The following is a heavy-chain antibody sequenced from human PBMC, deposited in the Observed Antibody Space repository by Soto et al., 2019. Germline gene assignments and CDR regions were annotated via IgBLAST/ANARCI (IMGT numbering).Heavy chain of an antibody. J-gene: IGHJ4*02. D-gene: IGHD3-10*01. CDR3: ARGSTDSYPGSRIFDF. CDR2: ITDTGGDA. CDR1: GLNFGSRA. V-gene: IGHV3-23*01. Sequence: EVQLLESGGDLKQPGGSLRLSCVASGLNFGSRAITWVRQDPGEGLQWVSTITDTGGDAKYADSVRGRFVISRDNSKKTLYLQMTSLTAEDSAMYYCARGSTDSYPGSRIFDFWGRGTLVTVSS.